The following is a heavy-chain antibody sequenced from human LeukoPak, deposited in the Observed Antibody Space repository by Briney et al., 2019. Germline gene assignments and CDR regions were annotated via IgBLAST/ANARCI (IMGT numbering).Heavy chain of an antibody. D-gene: IGHD2-21*02. V-gene: IGHV3-30-3*01. Sequence: GGSLRLSCAASGFTFSSYTMHWVRQAPGKGLEWVAVISYDGSDKYYADSVKGRFTISRDNSKNTLYLQMNSLRAEDTAVYYCARIPYCGGDCYFGAFDYWGQGTLVTASS. CDR2: ISYDGSDK. CDR3: ARIPYCGGDCYFGAFDY. CDR1: GFTFSSYT. J-gene: IGHJ4*02.